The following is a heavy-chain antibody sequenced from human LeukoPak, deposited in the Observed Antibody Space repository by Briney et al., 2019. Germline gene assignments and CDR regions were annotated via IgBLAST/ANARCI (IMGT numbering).Heavy chain of an antibody. CDR1: GFTFSSNA. CDR3: AKDLATEIGSTDY. Sequence: RAGGSLRLSCAASGFTFSSNAMSWVRQAPGKGLEWVSTISDSGDITHYADSVKGRFTISRDNSKNTLYLQMNSLRAEDTAVYYCAKDLATEIGSTDYWGQGTLVTVSS. D-gene: IGHD3-16*01. V-gene: IGHV3-23*01. J-gene: IGHJ4*02. CDR2: ISDSGDIT.